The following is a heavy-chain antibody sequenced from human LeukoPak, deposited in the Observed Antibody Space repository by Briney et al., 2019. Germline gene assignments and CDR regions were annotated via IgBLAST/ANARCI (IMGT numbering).Heavy chain of an antibody. J-gene: IGHJ6*03. CDR2: IYYNGST. CDR3: AALGGVVVPSYSYYYYMDV. CDR1: GDSISSSNYY. D-gene: IGHD2-2*01. V-gene: IGHV4-39*01. Sequence: SETLSLTCTVCGDSISSSNYYWRWIRQPRGKGLEGIGSIYYNGSTYYNPSLKSRVTISVDTSKNQSSLKLSSVTAADTAVYYCAALGGVVVPSYSYYYYMDVWGKGTTVTVSS.